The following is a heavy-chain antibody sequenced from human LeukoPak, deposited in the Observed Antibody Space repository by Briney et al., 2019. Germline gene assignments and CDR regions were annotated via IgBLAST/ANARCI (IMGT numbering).Heavy chain of an antibody. D-gene: IGHD6-19*01. J-gene: IGHJ4*02. CDR2: INTDGTVT. CDR1: GFTFSKYW. Sequence: GGSLRLSCAASGFTFSKYWMLWLRKAPGKGLEGGSRINTDGTVTTYADSVKGRFTVARANADNTMFLQMNSVRDEDTAVYYCATKQWLAPPPDSWGQGTPVTVSS. V-gene: IGHV3-74*01. CDR3: ATKQWLAPPPDS.